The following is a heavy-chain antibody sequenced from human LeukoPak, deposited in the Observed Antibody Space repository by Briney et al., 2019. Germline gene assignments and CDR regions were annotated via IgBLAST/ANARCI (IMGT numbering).Heavy chain of an antibody. CDR1: GDSISSGGYY. J-gene: IGHJ3*02. D-gene: IGHD2-21*02. Sequence: PSETLSLTCTVSGDSISSGGYYWSWIRQHPGKGLEWIGYINYSGSTYYNPSLKSRVTTSVDTSKNQFFLKLSSVTAADTAVYYCARHMSVTYDAFDIWGQGTMVTVSS. CDR2: INYSGST. CDR3: ARHMSVTYDAFDI. V-gene: IGHV4-31*03.